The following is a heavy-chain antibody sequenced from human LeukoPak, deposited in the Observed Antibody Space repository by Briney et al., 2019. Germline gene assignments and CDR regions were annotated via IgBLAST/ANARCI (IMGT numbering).Heavy chain of an antibody. CDR3: AGVGALNWFDP. D-gene: IGHD1-26*01. V-gene: IGHV3-53*01. Sequence: GGSLRLSCAASGFTVSSNYMSWVRQAPGKGLEWVSVIYSDNSTYYADSVKGRFTISRDNSKNTLYLQMNSLRAEDTAVYYCAGVGALNWFDPWGQGTLVTVSS. CDR1: GFTVSSNY. CDR2: IYSDNST. J-gene: IGHJ5*02.